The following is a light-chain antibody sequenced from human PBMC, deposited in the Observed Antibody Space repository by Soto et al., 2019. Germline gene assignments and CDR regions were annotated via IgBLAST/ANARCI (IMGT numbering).Light chain of an antibody. CDR3: SSYAGSNNWV. J-gene: IGLJ3*02. V-gene: IGLV2-8*01. CDR1: SSDVGGYNY. CDR2: DVT. Sequence: QSALTQPPSASGSPGQSVTISCTGTSSDVGGYNYVSWYQQHPGKAPKLMIYDVTKRPSGVPDRFSGSKSGSTASLTVSGHQAEDEADYYCSSYAGSNNWVFGGGTKLTVL.